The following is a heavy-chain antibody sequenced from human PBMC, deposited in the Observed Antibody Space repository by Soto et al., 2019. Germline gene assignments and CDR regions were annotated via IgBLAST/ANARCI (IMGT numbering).Heavy chain of an antibody. Sequence: QVQLVESGGGVVQPGRSLRLSCAASGFTFSTYGMHWVRQAPGKGLEWVALIWSDGSNKYYADSVKGRFTISRDNSKKTLYLQMNSLRAEDTAVYYCVRVFDTYYFDLWGQGKMVTVSS. J-gene: IGHJ4*02. CDR1: GFTFSTYG. CDR3: VRVFDTYYFDL. D-gene: IGHD3-9*01. V-gene: IGHV3-33*01. CDR2: IWSDGSNK.